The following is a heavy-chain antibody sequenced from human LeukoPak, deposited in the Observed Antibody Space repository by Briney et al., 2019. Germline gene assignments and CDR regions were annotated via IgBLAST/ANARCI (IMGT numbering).Heavy chain of an antibody. V-gene: IGHV3-30-3*01. CDR3: ARSGGIVVVPAAKRPYYFDY. CDR2: ISYDGSNK. Sequence: PGGSLRLSCAASGFTFSSYAMHWVRQAPGKGLEWVAVISYDGSNKYYADSVKGRFTISRDNSKNTLYLQMNSLRAEDTAVYYCARSGGIVVVPAAKRPYYFDYWGQGTLVTVSS. D-gene: IGHD2-2*01. J-gene: IGHJ4*02. CDR1: GFTFSSYA.